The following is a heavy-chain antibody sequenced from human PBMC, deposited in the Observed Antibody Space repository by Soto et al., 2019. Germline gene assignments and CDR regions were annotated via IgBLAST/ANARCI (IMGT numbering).Heavy chain of an antibody. CDR2: ISYDGSNK. Sequence: GGSLRLSCAASGFTFSSYAMHWVRQAPGKGLEWVAVISYDGSNKYYADSVKGRFTISRDNSKNTLYLQMNSLRAEDTAVYYCAKDPPLDYDFWSGYYLNYFDYWGQGTLVTVSS. V-gene: IGHV3-30*04. CDR1: GFTFSSYA. CDR3: AKDPPLDYDFWSGYYLNYFDY. D-gene: IGHD3-3*01. J-gene: IGHJ4*02.